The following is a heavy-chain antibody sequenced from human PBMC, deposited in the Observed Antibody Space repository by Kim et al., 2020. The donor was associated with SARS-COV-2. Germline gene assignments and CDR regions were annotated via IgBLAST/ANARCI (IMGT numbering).Heavy chain of an antibody. CDR2: IYYSGST. Sequence: SETLSLTCTVSGGSISSSSYYWGWIRQPPGKGLEWIGSIYYSGSTYYNPSLKSRVTISVDTSKNQFSLKLSSVTAADTAVYYCATQLRFLEWLLPYNWFDPWGQGTLVTVSS. V-gene: IGHV4-39*01. D-gene: IGHD3-3*01. CDR1: GGSISSSSYY. J-gene: IGHJ5*02. CDR3: ATQLRFLEWLLPYNWFDP.